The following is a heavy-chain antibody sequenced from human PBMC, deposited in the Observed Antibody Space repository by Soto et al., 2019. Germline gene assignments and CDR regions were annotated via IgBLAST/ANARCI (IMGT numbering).Heavy chain of an antibody. CDR2: IYWNDDK. V-gene: IGHV2-5*01. J-gene: IGHJ3*02. CDR1: GFSVSTSGVG. CDR3: ARRRVDSSGWYVDGFYI. D-gene: IGHD3-22*01. Sequence: QITLKESGPTLVKPTQTLTLTCTLSGFSVSTSGVGVGWIRQSPGKAPEWLACIYWNDDKRYSPSLKRRLTITKDTSRNQVVLTMTNMDPVDTGTYYCARRRVDSSGWYVDGFYIWGQGTMVTVSS.